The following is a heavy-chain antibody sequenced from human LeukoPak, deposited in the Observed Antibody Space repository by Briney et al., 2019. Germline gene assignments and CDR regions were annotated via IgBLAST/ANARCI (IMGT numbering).Heavy chain of an antibody. V-gene: IGHV4-59*01. J-gene: IGHJ4*02. CDR3: ASMGYSYGLDY. Sequence: PSETLSLTCTVSGGSISSYYWSWIRQPPGEGLEWIGYIYYSGSTNYNPSLKSRVTISVDTSKNQFSLKLSSVTAADTAVYYCASMGYSYGLDYWGQGTLVTVSS. D-gene: IGHD5-18*01. CDR2: IYYSGST. CDR1: GGSISSYY.